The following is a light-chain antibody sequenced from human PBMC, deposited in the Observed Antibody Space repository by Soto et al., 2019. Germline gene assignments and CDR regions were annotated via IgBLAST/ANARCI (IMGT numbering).Light chain of an antibody. CDR1: SPTIGNNY. CDR2: ENN. J-gene: IGLJ7*01. V-gene: IGLV1-51*02. Sequence: QSVLTQPPSVSAAPGQKATISSSGSSPTIGNNYVSWYQQLPGTAPKLLMYENNKRPSGIPDRFSGSKSGTSATLGITGLQTGDEADYYCGTWDSSLSAWVFGGGTQLTVL. CDR3: GTWDSSLSAWV.